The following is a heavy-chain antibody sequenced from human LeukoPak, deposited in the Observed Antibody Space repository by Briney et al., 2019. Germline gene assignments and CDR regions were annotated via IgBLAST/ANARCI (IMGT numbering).Heavy chain of an antibody. D-gene: IGHD3-22*01. CDR3: ARDRQNYYESTGYSPLGH. J-gene: IGHJ4*02. CDR1: GFTFNNYD. Sequence: GGSLRLSCAASGFTFNNYDMHWVRQAPGKGLEWVALIWYDGNNKYFEDSVKGRFTISRDNYKSTLYLQMNSLRAEDTAMYYSARDRQNYYESTGYSPLGHWGQGTLVTVSS. CDR2: IWYDGNNK. V-gene: IGHV3-33*01.